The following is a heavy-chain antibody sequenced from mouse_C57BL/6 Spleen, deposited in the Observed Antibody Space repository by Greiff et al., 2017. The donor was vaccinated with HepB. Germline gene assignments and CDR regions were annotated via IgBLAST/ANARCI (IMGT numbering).Heavy chain of an antibody. CDR1: GYTFTDYY. Sequence: EVQLQQSGPVLVKPGASVKMSCKASGYTFTDYYMNWVKQSHGKSLEWIGVINPYNGGTSYNQKFKGKATLTVDKSSSTAYMELNSLTSDDSAVYYCARRGLYYGSSHWYFDVWGTGTTVTVSS. D-gene: IGHD1-1*01. CDR3: ARRGLYYGSSHWYFDV. V-gene: IGHV1-19*01. J-gene: IGHJ1*03. CDR2: INPYNGGT.